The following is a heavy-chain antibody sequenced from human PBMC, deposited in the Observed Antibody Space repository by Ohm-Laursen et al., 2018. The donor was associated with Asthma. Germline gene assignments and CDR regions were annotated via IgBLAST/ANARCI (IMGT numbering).Heavy chain of an antibody. J-gene: IGHJ4*02. CDR1: YDSIDNHHW. Sequence: SETLSLTCSISYDSIDNHHWWTWVRLSPGKGLEWIGEIYHTGSTSYNPSLKSRVTISVDTSKNQFSLKLSSVTAADTAVYYCARGPIGTGYFDYWGQGTLVTVSS. CDR3: ARGPIGTGYFDY. CDR2: IYHTGST. D-gene: IGHD1-26*01. V-gene: IGHV4-4*02.